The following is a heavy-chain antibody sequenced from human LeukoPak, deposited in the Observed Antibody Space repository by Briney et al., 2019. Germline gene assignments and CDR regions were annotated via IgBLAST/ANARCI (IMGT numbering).Heavy chain of an antibody. CDR3: AKDYRGSFTD. J-gene: IGHJ4*02. V-gene: IGHV3-23*01. CDR2: IDIGGGTT. Sequence: GGSLRLSCAASGFTVSTYAMSWVRQAPGMGLQLVSAIDIGGGTTYSADSVKGRFTISRDNSKDTLYLQMDSLRAEDTAVYFCAKDYRGSFTDWGQGTLVTVSS. CDR1: GFTVSTYA. D-gene: IGHD1-26*01.